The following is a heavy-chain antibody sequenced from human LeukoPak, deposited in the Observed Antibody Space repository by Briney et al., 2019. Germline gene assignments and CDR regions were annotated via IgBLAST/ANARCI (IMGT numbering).Heavy chain of an antibody. CDR1: GDSITTHP. V-gene: IGHV4-59*11. D-gene: IGHD2-15*01. CDR3: SRLAKCDGNCYSFDL. Sequence: SETLSLTCTVSGDSITTHPWSWVRQTSGKGLDYIGFIDSNGNTNYNPSHKTRVIISSDTSTNQISLTLNSVAAADTAVYYCSRLAKCDGNCYSFDLWGQGMLVTVSS. CDR2: IDSNGNT. J-gene: IGHJ4*02.